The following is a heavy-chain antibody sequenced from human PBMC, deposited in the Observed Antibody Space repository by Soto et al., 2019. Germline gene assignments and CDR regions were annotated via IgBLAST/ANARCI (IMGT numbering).Heavy chain of an antibody. Sequence: SVKVSCKASGGTFSSYAISWVRQAPGQGLEWMGGIIPIFGTANYAQKFQGRDTITADESTSTAYMELSSLRSEDTAVYYCARPKGIAAAGTGAFDIWGQGTMVTVSS. CDR2: IIPIFGTA. V-gene: IGHV1-69*13. CDR1: GGTFSSYA. D-gene: IGHD6-13*01. CDR3: ARPKGIAAAGTGAFDI. J-gene: IGHJ3*02.